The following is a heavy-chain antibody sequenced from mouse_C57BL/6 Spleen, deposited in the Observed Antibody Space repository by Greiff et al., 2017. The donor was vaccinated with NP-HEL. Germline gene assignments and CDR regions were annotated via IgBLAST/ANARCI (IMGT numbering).Heavy chain of an antibody. CDR3: ARKGTGSSRYAMDY. CDR2: IDPSDSYT. V-gene: IGHV1-69*01. CDR1: GYTFTSYW. J-gene: IGHJ4*01. Sequence: QVQLQQPGAELVMPGASVKLSCKASGYTFTSYWMHWVKQRPGQGLEWIGEIDPSDSYTNYNQKFKGKSTLTVDKSSSTAYMQLSSLTSEDSAVYYCARKGTGSSRYAMDYWGQGTSVTVSS. D-gene: IGHD1-1*01.